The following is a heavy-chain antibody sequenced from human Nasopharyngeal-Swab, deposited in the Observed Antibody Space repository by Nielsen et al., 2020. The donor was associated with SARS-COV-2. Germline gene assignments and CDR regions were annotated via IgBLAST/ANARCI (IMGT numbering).Heavy chain of an antibody. CDR3: ARDPRGDGYSFFDY. Sequence: GESLKISCAASGLSVTNSHMNWIRQAPGKGLEWVSVIYGGGTTEYADSVRGRFTISRDRSGNTLYLQMNSLRADDTATYYCARDPRGDGYSFFDYWGQGTEVTVSS. D-gene: IGHD5-24*01. V-gene: IGHV3-53*01. CDR2: IYGGGTT. CDR1: GLSVTNSH. J-gene: IGHJ4*02.